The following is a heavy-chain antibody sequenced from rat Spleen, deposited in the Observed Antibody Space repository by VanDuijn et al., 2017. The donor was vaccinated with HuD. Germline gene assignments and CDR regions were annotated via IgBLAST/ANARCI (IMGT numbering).Heavy chain of an antibody. V-gene: IGHV5-29*01. CDR2: ISYDGSKT. CDR1: GFTFSDFY. J-gene: IGHJ1*01. CDR3: TRRGYLSDWYFDF. Sequence: EVQLVESDGGLVQPGRSLKLSCAASGFTFSDFYMAWVRQAPTKGLEWVATISYDGSKTYYRDSVKGRFTISRDNARNTLHLHMDSLRSEDTAVYYCTRRGYLSDWYFDFWGPGTMVTVSS. D-gene: IGHD4-4*01.